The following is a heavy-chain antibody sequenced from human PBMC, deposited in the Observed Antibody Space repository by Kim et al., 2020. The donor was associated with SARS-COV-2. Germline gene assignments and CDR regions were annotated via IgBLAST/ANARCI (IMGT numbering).Heavy chain of an antibody. CDR2: IVVGSGNT. J-gene: IGHJ5*02. V-gene: IGHV1-58*01. CDR3: AADHKLGFRGES. D-gene: IGHD3-10*01. Sequence: SVKVSCKASGFTFTSSAVQWVRQARGQRLEWIGWIVVGSGNTNYAQKFQERVTITRDMSTSTAYMELSSLRSEDTAVYYCAADHKLGFRGESWGQGTLVTVSS. CDR1: GFTFTSSA.